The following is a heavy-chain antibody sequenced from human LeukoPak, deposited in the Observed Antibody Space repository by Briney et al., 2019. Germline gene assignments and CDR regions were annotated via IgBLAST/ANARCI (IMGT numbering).Heavy chain of an antibody. Sequence: GGPLSPSCAASGSTFSSYSMNWVRQPPGKGLGWFSYISSSSTTIYYADSVKGRFTISRDNAKNSLYLQMNSLRDEDTAVYYCARRMGGELVAFDIWGQGTMVTVSS. J-gene: IGHJ3*02. CDR3: ARRMGGELVAFDI. CDR1: GSTFSSYS. V-gene: IGHV3-48*02. CDR2: ISSSSTTI. D-gene: IGHD1-7*01.